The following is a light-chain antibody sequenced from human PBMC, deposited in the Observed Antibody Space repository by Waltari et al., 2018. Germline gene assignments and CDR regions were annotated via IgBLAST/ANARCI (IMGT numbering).Light chain of an antibody. J-gene: IGLJ1*01. CDR2: EVT. V-gene: IGLV2-23*02. CDR1: SSDVGTYNL. CDR3: CSYNDGPYV. Sequence: QSALTQPASVSGSPGQSITISCTGTSSDVGTYNLVSWYQQHPGKAPKPMIYEVTQRPSGVSIRFSASRSGNTASLTISGLQAEDEADYYCCSYNDGPYVFGTGTKVTVL.